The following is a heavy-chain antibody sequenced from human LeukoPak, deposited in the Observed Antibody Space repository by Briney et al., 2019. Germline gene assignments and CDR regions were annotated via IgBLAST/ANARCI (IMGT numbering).Heavy chain of an antibody. J-gene: IGHJ4*02. Sequence: SETLSLTCAVYGGSFSGYYWSWIRQPPGKGLEWIGEINHSGSANYNPSLKSRVTISVDTSKNQFSLKLSSVTAADTAVYYCARGGIAAPNFDYWGQGTLVTVSS. CDR3: ARGGIAAPNFDY. D-gene: IGHD6-13*01. CDR2: INHSGSA. CDR1: GGSFSGYY. V-gene: IGHV4-34*01.